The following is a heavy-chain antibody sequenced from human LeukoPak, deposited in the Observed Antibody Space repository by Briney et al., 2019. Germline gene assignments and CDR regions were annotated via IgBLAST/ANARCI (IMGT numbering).Heavy chain of an antibody. J-gene: IGHJ4*02. CDR2: ISAYNGNT. CDR3: ARYDAVAGINYSDN. V-gene: IGHV1-18*01. D-gene: IGHD6-19*01. Sequence: GASVKVSCKASGYTFTSYGISWVRQAPGQGLEWMGWISAYNGNTNYAQKLQGRVTMTTDTSTSTAYMEVRSLRSDDTAVYYCARYDAVAGINYSDNWGQGTLVTVSS. CDR1: GYTFTSYG.